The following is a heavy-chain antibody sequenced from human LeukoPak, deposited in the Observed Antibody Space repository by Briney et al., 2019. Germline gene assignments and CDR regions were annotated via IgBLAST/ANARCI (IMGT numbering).Heavy chain of an antibody. J-gene: IGHJ4*02. Sequence: PSETLSLTCAVSGVSISPYYWAWIRQPPGKGLEWIGYIHTSGSNNQYPSLKSRVTISVDKSKNHFSLRLTSVTAADTAVYYCARLSAAVHLGAFDLWGQGTLVTVSS. D-gene: IGHD1-26*01. CDR2: IHTSGSN. CDR1: GVSISPYY. CDR3: ARLSAAVHLGAFDL. V-gene: IGHV4-4*09.